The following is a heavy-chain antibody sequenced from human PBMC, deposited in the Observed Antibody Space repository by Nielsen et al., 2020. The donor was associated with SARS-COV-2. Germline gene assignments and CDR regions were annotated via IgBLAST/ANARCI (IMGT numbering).Heavy chain of an antibody. D-gene: IGHD3-22*01. V-gene: IGHV3-21*04. CDR3: ARGVYYYDSSGYDTDY. CDR2: ISSSSYI. J-gene: IGHJ4*02. CDR1: GFTFSSYS. Sequence: GGSLRLSCAASGFTFSSYSMNWVRQAPGKGLEWVSSISSSSYIYYADSVKGRFTISRDNAKNSLYLQMNSLRAEDTAVYYCARGVYYYDSSGYDTDYWGQGTLVTVSS.